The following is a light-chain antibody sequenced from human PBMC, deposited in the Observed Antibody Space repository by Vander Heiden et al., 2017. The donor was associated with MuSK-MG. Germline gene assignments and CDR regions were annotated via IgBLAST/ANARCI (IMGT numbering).Light chain of an antibody. CDR1: MLGDRF. CDR3: QAWDTNTGSVV. Sequence: SYDLTQPPSVSVSAGRTASITCSGDMLGDRFVCWYQHRPGQSPQLIIYQDDKRPSGIPERFSGSNSGNTATLTIGGTQAMDEADYYCQAWDTNTGSVVFGGGTKLTVL. J-gene: IGLJ2*01. CDR2: QDD. V-gene: IGLV3-1*01.